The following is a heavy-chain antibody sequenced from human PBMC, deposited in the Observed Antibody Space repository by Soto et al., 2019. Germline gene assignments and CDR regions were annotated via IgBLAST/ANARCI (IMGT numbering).Heavy chain of an antibody. Sequence: QVQLVESGGGVDQPGRSLRLSCAASGFTSSSYGMHWVRQAPGTGLEWVAVIWYDGSNKYYADSVKGRFTISRDNSKNTLYLQMNSLRAEDTALYYCARDLGSYYGGGYYYGMDVWGQGTTVTVSS. CDR2: IWYDGSNK. D-gene: IGHD1-26*01. CDR1: GFTSSSYG. V-gene: IGHV3-33*01. CDR3: ARDLGSYYGGGYYYGMDV. J-gene: IGHJ6*02.